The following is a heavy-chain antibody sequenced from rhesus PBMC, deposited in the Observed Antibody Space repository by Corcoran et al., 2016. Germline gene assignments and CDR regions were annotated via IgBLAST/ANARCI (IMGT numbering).Heavy chain of an antibody. CDR2: IYGSSGST. Sequence: QVQLQESGPGLVTPSETLSLTCAVSGYSISSNSWSWIRQPPGKGLEWIGYIYGSSGSTYYNPSLKSRVTISTDTSKNQFSLKLSSVTAADTAVYYCAGSVEQRLVDFDYWGQGVLGTVSS. CDR1: GYSISSNS. V-gene: IGHV4-147*01. CDR3: AGSVEQRLVDFDY. J-gene: IGHJ4*01. D-gene: IGHD6S26*01.